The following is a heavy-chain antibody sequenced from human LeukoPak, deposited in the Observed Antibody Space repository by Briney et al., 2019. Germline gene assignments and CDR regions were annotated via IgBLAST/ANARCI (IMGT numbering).Heavy chain of an antibody. V-gene: IGHV3-21*01. J-gene: IGHJ4*02. CDR2: ISSSSSYI. CDR3: ASPGDTAMVALDY. CDR1: GFTFSSYA. Sequence: GGSLRLSCAASGFTFSSYAMSWVRQAPGKGLEWVSSISSSSSYIYYADSVKGRFTISRDNAKNSLYLQMNSLRAEDTAVYYCASPGDTAMVALDYWGQGTLVTVSS. D-gene: IGHD5-18*01.